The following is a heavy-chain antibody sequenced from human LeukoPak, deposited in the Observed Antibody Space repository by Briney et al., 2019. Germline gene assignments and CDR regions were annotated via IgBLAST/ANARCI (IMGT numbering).Heavy chain of an antibody. V-gene: IGHV4-38-2*02. CDR2: IYQSGST. J-gene: IGHJ5*02. D-gene: IGHD6-13*01. CDR3: ARRVAAAGTRFFDP. Sequence: SETLSLTCTVSGYSISSGYYWGWIRQPPGKGLEWIGTIYQSGSTYYNPSLKSRVIISVATSKNQFSLRLSSVTAADTAVYYCARRVAAAGTRFFDPWGQGTLVTVSS. CDR1: GYSISSGYY.